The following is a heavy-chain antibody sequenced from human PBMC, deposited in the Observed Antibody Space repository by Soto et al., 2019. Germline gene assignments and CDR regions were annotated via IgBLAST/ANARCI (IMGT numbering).Heavy chain of an antibody. D-gene: IGHD6-13*01. CDR1: GFTFSTYA. CDR3: AKDQGSSWYEIDY. V-gene: IGHV3-23*01. CDR2: IDNSGGIT. Sequence: HPGGSLRLSCAASGFTFSTYAMSWVRQAPGKGLEWVSTIDNSGGITYYADSVKGRFTISRDNSKNTLYLQMNSLRAEDTAVYYCAKDQGSSWYEIDYWAQGTLVPVSS. J-gene: IGHJ4*02.